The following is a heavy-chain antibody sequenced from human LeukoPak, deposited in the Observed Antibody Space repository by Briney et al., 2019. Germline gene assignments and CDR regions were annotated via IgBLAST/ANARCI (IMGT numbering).Heavy chain of an antibody. V-gene: IGHV3-48*02. CDR1: GFTFSSYS. D-gene: IGHD6-13*01. J-gene: IGHJ6*02. CDR3: AQQLAVEGNHYYYYGLDV. Sequence: GGSLGLSCAASGFTFSSYSMNWVRQAPGKGLEWVSYISSSTTNIFYADSVKGRFTISRDNAKNSLYLQMNSLRDEDTAVYYCAQQLAVEGNHYYYYGLDVWGQGTTVTVSS. CDR2: ISSSTTNI.